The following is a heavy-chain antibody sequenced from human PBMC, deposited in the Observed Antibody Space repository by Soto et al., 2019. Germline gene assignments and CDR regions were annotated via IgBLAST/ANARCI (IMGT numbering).Heavy chain of an antibody. CDR2: IGVNVGHI. D-gene: IGHD6-13*01. V-gene: IGHV3-21*06. CDR3: AKWQQSQ. J-gene: IGHJ4*02. CDR1: GFTFSHYT. Sequence: PGGSLRLSCAASGFTFSHYTMTWVRQAPGKGLEWVASIGVNVGHIFYADSVKGRFTVSRDDARNTLSLQMSSLKAEDTGVYYCAKWQQSQWGQGTRVTVSS.